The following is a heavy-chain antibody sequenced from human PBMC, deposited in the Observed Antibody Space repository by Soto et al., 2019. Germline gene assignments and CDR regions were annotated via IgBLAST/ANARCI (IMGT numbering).Heavy chain of an antibody. CDR2: IYYSGST. J-gene: IGHJ5*02. V-gene: IGHV4-59*01. Sequence: KPSETLSLTCTVSGGSISSYYWSWIRQPPGKGLEWIGYIYYSGSTNYNPSLKSRVTISVDTSKNQFSLKLSSVTAADTAVYYCAGVYPGIAAAGRGSRWFDPWGQGTLVTVSS. D-gene: IGHD6-13*01. CDR3: AGVYPGIAAAGRGSRWFDP. CDR1: GGSISSYY.